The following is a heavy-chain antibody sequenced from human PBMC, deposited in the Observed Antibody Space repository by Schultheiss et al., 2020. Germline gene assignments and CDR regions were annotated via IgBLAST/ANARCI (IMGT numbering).Heavy chain of an antibody. D-gene: IGHD3-22*01. J-gene: IGHJ5*02. CDR3: ARDSFRYDSSGYHIHNWFNP. CDR1: GYSFTSYW. CDR2: IYPGDSDT. V-gene: IGHV5-51*01. Sequence: VESLKISCKGSGYSFTSYWIGWVRQMPGKGLEWMGIIYPGDSDTRYSPSFQGQVTISADKSISTAYLQWSSLKASDTAMYYCARDSFRYDSSGYHIHNWFNPWGQGTLVPVSS.